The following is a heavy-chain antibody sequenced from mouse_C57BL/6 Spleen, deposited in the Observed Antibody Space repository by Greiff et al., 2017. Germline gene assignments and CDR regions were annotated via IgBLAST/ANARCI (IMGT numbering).Heavy chain of an antibody. V-gene: IGHV5-17*01. J-gene: IGHJ1*03. CDR3: ARLTGTWYFDV. Sequence: EVQGVESGGGLVKPGGSLKLSCAASGFTFSDYGMHWVRQAPEKGLEWVAYISSGSSTIYYADTVKGRFTISRDNAKNTLFLQMTSLRSEDTAMYYCARLTGTWYFDVWGTGTTVTVSS. CDR1: GFTFSDYG. D-gene: IGHD4-1*01. CDR2: ISSGSSTI.